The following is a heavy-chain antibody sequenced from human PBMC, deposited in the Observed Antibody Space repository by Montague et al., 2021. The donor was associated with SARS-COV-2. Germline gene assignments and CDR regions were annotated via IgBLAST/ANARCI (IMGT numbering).Heavy chain of an antibody. V-gene: IGHV4-59*07. CDR3: ARVFPRWLQFDPYFDY. CDR1: GGSISSYY. J-gene: IGHJ4*02. Sequence: SDTLSLTCTVSGGSISSYYWSWIRQPPGKGLEWIGYIYYSGSTNYNPPLKSRVTISVDTSKNQFSLKLSSVTAADTAVYYCARVFPRWLQFDPYFDYWGQGTLVTVSS. D-gene: IGHD5-24*01. CDR2: IYYSGST.